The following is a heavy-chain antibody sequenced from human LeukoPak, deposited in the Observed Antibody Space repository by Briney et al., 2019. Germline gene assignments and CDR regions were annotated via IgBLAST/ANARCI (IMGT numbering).Heavy chain of an antibody. CDR3: ARGGVDYYGSGTYYLMYYFDY. Sequence: GGSLRLSCAASGFTFSSYGMHWVRQAPGKGLEWVAFIRYDGSNKYYADSVKGRFTISRDDPHNTLYLQMNSLRAEDTAVYFCARGGVDYYGSGTYYLMYYFDYWGQGTLVTVSS. J-gene: IGHJ4*02. CDR1: GFTFSSYG. V-gene: IGHV3-30*02. CDR2: IRYDGSNK. D-gene: IGHD3-10*01.